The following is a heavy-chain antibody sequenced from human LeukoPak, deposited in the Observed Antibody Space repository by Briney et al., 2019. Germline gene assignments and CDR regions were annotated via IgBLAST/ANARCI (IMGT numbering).Heavy chain of an antibody. CDR1: GGSINSYY. V-gene: IGHV4-4*09. CDR2: IYSNENT. J-gene: IGHJ6*03. CDR3: ARRTGYLNYYYYYYMDV. Sequence: SETLSLTCTVSGGSINSYYWSWIRQPPGKGLEWVGYIYSNENTNYNPSLKSRVTMSVDTSKNQFSLRLSSVTAADTAVYYCARRTGYLNYYYYYYMDVWGNGTTVTVSS. D-gene: IGHD3/OR15-3a*01.